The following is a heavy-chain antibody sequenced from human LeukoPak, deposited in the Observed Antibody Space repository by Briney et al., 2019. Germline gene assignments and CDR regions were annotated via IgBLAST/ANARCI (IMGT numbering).Heavy chain of an antibody. CDR3: ASGGSGIAAAGRGGYYYYYMDV. CDR1: GGTFSSYA. Sequence: ASVKVSCKASGGTFSSYAISWVRQAPGQGLEWMGGIIPIFGTANYAQKFQGRVTITADESTSTAYMELSSLRSEDTAVYYCASGGSGIAAAGRGGYYYYYMDVWGKGTTVTISS. V-gene: IGHV1-69*13. J-gene: IGHJ6*03. CDR2: IIPIFGTA. D-gene: IGHD6-13*01.